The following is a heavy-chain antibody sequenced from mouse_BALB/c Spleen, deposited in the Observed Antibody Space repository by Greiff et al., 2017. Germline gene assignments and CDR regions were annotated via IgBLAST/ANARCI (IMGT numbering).Heavy chain of an antibody. Sequence: VQLQESGGGLVQPGGSRKLSCAASGFTFSSFGMHWVRQAPEKGLEWVAYISSGSSTIYYADTVKGRFTISRDNPKNTLFLQMTSLRSEDTAMYYCALDGYDGAYWGQGTLVTVSA. CDR2: ISSGSSTI. D-gene: IGHD2-2*01. J-gene: IGHJ3*01. V-gene: IGHV5-17*02. CDR3: ALDGYDGAY. CDR1: GFTFSSFG.